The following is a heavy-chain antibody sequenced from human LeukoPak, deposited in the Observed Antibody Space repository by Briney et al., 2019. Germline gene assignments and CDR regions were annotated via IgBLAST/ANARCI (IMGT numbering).Heavy chain of an antibody. D-gene: IGHD3-16*01. Sequence: GGSLRLSCTASGFTFSGYALHWVRQAPGKGLEWVALISYDGSHKYYADSVRGRFTISRDNSKNTLYLQMNSLRAEDTAVYYCARDWGFDYWGQGTLVTVSP. CDR2: ISYDGSHK. J-gene: IGHJ4*02. V-gene: IGHV3-30*01. CDR1: GFTFSGYA. CDR3: ARDWGFDY.